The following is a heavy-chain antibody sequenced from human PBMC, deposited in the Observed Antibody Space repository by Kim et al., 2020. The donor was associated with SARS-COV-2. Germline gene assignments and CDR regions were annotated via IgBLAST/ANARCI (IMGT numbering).Heavy chain of an antibody. CDR3: AKDFSPTRIAVELWYYFDY. J-gene: IGHJ4*02. Sequence: GGSLRLSCAASGFTFSSYAMSWVRQAPGKGLEWVSAISGSGGSTYYADSVKGRFTISRDNSKNTLYLQMNSLRAEDTAVYYCAKDFSPTRIAVELWYYFDYWGQGTLVTVSS. D-gene: IGHD6-19*01. V-gene: IGHV3-23*01. CDR2: ISGSGGST. CDR1: GFTFSSYA.